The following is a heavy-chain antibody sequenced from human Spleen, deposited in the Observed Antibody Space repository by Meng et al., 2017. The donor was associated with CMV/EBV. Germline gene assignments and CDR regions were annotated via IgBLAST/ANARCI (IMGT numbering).Heavy chain of an antibody. CDR1: GYNFINYG. CDR2: ISASDGNT. J-gene: IGHJ4*02. V-gene: IGHV1-18*04. D-gene: IGHD2-2*01. CDR3: ARVEQLYCSSTSCPSDY. Sequence: ASVKVSCKASGYNFINYGITWVRQAPGQGLEWMGLISASDGNTNYAQKLQDRVTMTTDTSTSTAYMELRSLRSDDTAVYYCARVEQLYCSSTSCPSDYWGRGTLVTVSS.